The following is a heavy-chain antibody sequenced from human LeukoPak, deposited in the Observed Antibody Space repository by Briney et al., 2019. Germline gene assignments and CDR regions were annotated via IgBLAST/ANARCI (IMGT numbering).Heavy chain of an antibody. Sequence: GGSLRLSCAASGFTFSSYAMHWVRQAPGKGLEYVSAISSNGGSTYYANSVKGRFTTSRDNTKNTLYLQMGSLRAEDMAVYYCARSVSGWYYFDYWGQGTLVTVSS. CDR3: ARSVSGWYYFDY. J-gene: IGHJ4*02. CDR2: ISSNGGST. D-gene: IGHD6-19*01. CDR1: GFTFSSYA. V-gene: IGHV3-64*01.